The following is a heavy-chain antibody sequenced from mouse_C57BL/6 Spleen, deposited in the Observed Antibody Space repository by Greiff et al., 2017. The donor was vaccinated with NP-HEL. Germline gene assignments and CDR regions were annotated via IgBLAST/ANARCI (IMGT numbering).Heavy chain of an antibody. V-gene: IGHV1-18*01. CDR2: INPNNGGT. J-gene: IGHJ3*01. CDR3: ARRDYGSRGGTWLAY. D-gene: IGHD1-1*01. CDR1: GYTFTDYN. Sequence: EVQLQQSGPELVKPGASVKIPCKASGYTFTDYNMDWVKQSHGKSLEWIGDINPNNGGTIYNQKFKGKATLTVDKSSSTAYMGLRSLTSEDTAVYYWARRDYGSRGGTWLAYWGQGTLVTVAA.